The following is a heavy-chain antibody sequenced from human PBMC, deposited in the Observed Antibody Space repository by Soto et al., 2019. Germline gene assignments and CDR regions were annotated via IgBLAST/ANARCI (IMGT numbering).Heavy chain of an antibody. CDR1: GYTFTSYG. CDR2: ISAYNGNT. CDR3: ARDSQLNYYGSGALDY. V-gene: IGHV1-18*01. J-gene: IGHJ4*02. Sequence: GASVKVSCKASGYTFTSYGISWVRQAPGQGLEWMGWISAYNGNTNYAQKLQGRGTMTTDTSTRPAYMELRSLRSDDTAVYYCARDSQLNYYGSGALDYWGQGTLVTVSS. D-gene: IGHD3-10*01.